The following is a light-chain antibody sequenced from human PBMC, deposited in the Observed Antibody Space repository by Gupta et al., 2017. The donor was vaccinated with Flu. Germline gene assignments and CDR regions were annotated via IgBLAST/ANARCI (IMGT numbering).Light chain of an antibody. Sequence: DIVMIQSPLSLPVTPGEPASISCRSSQSLLHSNGYNYLDWYLQKPGQSPQLLIYLGSNRASGVPDRFSGSGSGTDFTLKISRVEAEDVGVYYCMQALQTPWTFGPGTKVDIK. CDR3: MQALQTPWT. J-gene: IGKJ3*01. V-gene: IGKV2-28*01. CDR1: QSLLHSNGYNY. CDR2: LGS.